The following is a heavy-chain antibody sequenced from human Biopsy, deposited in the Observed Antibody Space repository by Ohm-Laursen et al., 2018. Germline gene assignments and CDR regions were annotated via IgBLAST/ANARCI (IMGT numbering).Heavy chain of an antibody. CDR1: GVSISVDGYY. Sequence: SLTCTVSGVSISVDGYYWAWIRQLPGKGLDWIGYIYHSGTTYYNPSLKSRLTMSVDTSKNEFSLRLRSVTAADTAVYFCATFRASWDTTQGGDYWGQGTLVTVSS. V-gene: IGHV4-31*03. J-gene: IGHJ4*02. CDR2: IYHSGTT. CDR3: ATFRASWDTTQGGDY. D-gene: IGHD1-26*01.